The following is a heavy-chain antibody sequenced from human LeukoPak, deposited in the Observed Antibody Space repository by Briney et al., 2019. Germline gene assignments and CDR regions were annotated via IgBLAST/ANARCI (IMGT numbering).Heavy chain of an antibody. CDR1: GFTFSSNY. J-gene: IGHJ6*02. CDR3: ARDSVVGATSYYYYGMDV. Sequence: PGGSLRLSCAASGFTFSSNYMSWVRQAPGKGLEWVSVIYSGGSTYYADSVKGRFTISRDNSKNTLYLQMNSLRAEDTAVYYCARDSVVGATSYYYYGMDVWGQGTTVTVSS. CDR2: IYSGGST. D-gene: IGHD1-26*01. V-gene: IGHV3-53*01.